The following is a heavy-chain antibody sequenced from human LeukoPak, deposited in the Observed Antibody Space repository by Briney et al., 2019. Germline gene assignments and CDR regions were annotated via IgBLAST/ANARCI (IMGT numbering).Heavy chain of an antibody. CDR1: GGSISSGSYY. J-gene: IGHJ5*02. D-gene: IGHD3-10*01. CDR2: IYTSGST. CDR3: ARAVLLDNWFDP. Sequence: SETLSLTCAVSGGSISSGSYYWSWIRQPAGKGLEWIGRIYTSGSTNYNPSLKSRVTISVDTSKNQFSLKLSSVTAADTAVYYCARAVLLDNWFDPWGQGTLVTVSS. V-gene: IGHV4-61*02.